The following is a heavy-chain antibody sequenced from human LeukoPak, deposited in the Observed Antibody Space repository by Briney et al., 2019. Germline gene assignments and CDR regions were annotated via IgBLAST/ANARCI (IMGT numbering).Heavy chain of an antibody. CDR1: GYTFTSYG. J-gene: IGHJ5*02. CDR2: ISAYNGNT. V-gene: IGHV1-18*01. D-gene: IGHD6-19*01. Sequence: ASVKVSCKASGYTFTSYGISWVRQAPGQGLEWMGWISAYNGNTNYAQKLQGRVTMTTDTSTSTAYMELSRLRSDDTAVYYCAKGRVVAGSKSLTYHWLDPWGQGTLVTVSS. CDR3: AKGRVVAGSKSLTYHWLDP.